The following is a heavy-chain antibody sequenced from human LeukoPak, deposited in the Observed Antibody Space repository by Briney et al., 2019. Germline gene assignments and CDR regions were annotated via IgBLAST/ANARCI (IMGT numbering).Heavy chain of an antibody. V-gene: IGHV4-34*01. CDR1: GGSFSGYY. Sequence: PSETLSLTCAVYGGSFSGYYWSWIRQPPGKGLEWIGEINHSGSTNYNPSLKSRVTISVDTSKNQFSLKLSSVTAADTVVYYCAREGVAAPVVPENWFDPWGQGTLVTVSS. CDR3: AREGVAAPVVPENWFDP. CDR2: INHSGST. D-gene: IGHD6-13*01. J-gene: IGHJ5*02.